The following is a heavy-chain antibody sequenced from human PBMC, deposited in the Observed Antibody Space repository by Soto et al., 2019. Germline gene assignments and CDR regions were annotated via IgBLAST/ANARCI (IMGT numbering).Heavy chain of an antibody. CDR2: INAGNGNT. CDR3: ARGIAAAGFFDY. D-gene: IGHD6-13*01. CDR1: GYTFTSYA. J-gene: IGHJ4*02. V-gene: IGHV1-3*01. Sequence: GASVKVSCKASGYTFTSYAMHWVRQAPGQRLEWMGWINAGNGNTKYSQKFQGRVTITRDTSASTAYMELSSLRSEDTAVYYCARGIAAAGFFDYWGQGTLVTVSS.